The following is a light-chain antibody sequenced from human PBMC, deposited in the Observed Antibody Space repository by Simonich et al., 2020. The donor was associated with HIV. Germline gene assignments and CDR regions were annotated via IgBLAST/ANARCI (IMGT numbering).Light chain of an antibody. Sequence: EIVMTQSPATLSVSPGERATLSCRASQSVSSNLAWYQQKPGQAPRLLIYGASARATGIPARFSGSGSGTEFTRTISSMQSEDFAVYYCQQCNNWPPTFGQGTKVEIK. CDR2: GAS. J-gene: IGKJ1*01. V-gene: IGKV3-15*01. CDR3: QQCNNWPPT. CDR1: QSVSSN.